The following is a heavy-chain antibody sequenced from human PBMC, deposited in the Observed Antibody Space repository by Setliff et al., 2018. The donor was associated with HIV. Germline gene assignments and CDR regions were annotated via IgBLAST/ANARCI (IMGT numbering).Heavy chain of an antibody. CDR2: IYYSGST. D-gene: IGHD3-16*01. CDR1: GGSISSSSYY. Sequence: SETLSLTCTVSGGSISSSSYYWGWIRQPPGKGLEWIGSIYYSGSTYYNPSLKGRILMSVDVSRNEFSLTLRSVIAADTAIYYCVRETLYSYVDVWGKGTTVTVSS. J-gene: IGHJ6*04. V-gene: IGHV4-39*07. CDR3: VRETLYSYVDV.